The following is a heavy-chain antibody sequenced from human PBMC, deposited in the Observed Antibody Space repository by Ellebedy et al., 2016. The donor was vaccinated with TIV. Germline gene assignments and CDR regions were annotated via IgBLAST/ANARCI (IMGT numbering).Heavy chain of an antibody. D-gene: IGHD5-18*01. CDR3: ARATHYYVDTPMVKEFGP. V-gene: IGHV1-3*01. CDR2: IHAGNGNT. Sequence: AASVKVSCKASGYTFATYAMHWVRQAPGQRLEWMGWIHAGNGNTKYSQKFQGRVTITRDTSASTAYMELSSLRSEDTAVYYCARATHYYVDTPMVKEFGPWGQGTLVTVSS. CDR1: GYTFATYA. J-gene: IGHJ5*02.